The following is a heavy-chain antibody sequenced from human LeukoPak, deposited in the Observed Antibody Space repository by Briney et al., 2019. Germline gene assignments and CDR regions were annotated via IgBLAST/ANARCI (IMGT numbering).Heavy chain of an antibody. J-gene: IGHJ4*02. CDR2: IYYSGST. D-gene: IGHD6-13*01. CDR3: ARDKRQQLGHFDY. CDR1: GGSISSGGYY. Sequence: PSETLSLTCTVSGGSISSGGYYWSWIRQHPGKGLEWIGYIYYSGSTYYNPSLKSRVTISVDTSKNQFSLKLSSVTAADTAVCYCARDKRQQLGHFDYWGQGTLVTVSS. V-gene: IGHV4-31*03.